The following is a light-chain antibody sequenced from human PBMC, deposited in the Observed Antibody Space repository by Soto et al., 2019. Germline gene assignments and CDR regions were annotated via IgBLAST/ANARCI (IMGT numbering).Light chain of an antibody. CDR1: SSDVGGSNF. CDR3: VSDTSSTTYV. CDR2: DVA. V-gene: IGLV2-14*03. Sequence: QSVLTQPASVSDSPGQSITISCTGTSSDVGGSNFVSWYQQHPGKPPKLIIYDVAIRPSGVSNRFSGSKSGSTASLIISRLQTEDEADYCCVSDTSSTTYVFGTGTKVTVL. J-gene: IGLJ1*01.